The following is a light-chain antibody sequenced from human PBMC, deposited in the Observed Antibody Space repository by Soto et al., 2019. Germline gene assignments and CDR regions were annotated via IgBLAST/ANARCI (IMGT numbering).Light chain of an antibody. Sequence: QSVLTQPPSASGTPGRRVTISCSGSSSNIGSSTVNWYQQLPGTAPKSLIYSNSQRPSGVPDRFSGSKSGTSASLAISGLQSEDEADYYCAAWDDTLTDYVFGTGTKLTVL. CDR3: AAWDDTLTDYV. CDR2: SNS. V-gene: IGLV1-44*01. CDR1: SSNIGSST. J-gene: IGLJ1*01.